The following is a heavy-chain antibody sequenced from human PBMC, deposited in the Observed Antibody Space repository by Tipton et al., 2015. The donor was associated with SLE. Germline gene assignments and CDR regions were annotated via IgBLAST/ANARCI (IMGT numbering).Heavy chain of an antibody. CDR2: ISYSGGT. CDR1: GGSITTSSYF. Sequence: LRLSCTVSGGSITTSSYFWGWIRQPPERGLEWIGTISYSGGTYYNPSLNNRVTISVDTSKNQFSLKLSSVTAADTAVYYCARGAAAGYYYYYYMDVWGKGTTVTVSS. CDR3: ARGAAAGYYYYYYMDV. V-gene: IGHV4-39*07. D-gene: IGHD6-13*01. J-gene: IGHJ6*03.